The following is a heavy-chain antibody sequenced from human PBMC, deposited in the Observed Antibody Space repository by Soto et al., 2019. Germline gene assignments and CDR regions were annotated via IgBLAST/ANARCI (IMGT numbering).Heavy chain of an antibody. CDR3: AKGADVETSMIRGVDYYGMDV. V-gene: IGHV3-30*18. CDR1: GFTFSSYG. D-gene: IGHD5-18*01. J-gene: IGHJ6*02. Sequence: GGSLRLSCAASGFTFSSYGMHWVRQAPGKGLEWVAVISYDGSNKYYADSVKGRSTISRDSSKNTLYLQMNSLRGEDTAVYFCAKGADVETSMIRGVDYYGMDVWGQGTTVTVSS. CDR2: ISYDGSNK.